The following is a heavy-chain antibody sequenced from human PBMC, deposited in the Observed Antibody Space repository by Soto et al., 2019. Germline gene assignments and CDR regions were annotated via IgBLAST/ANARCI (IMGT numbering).Heavy chain of an antibody. CDR3: ARGGGYTASGGNRGFWFDP. J-gene: IGHJ5*02. Sequence: PSETLSLTCTVSNESMSSGGYFWVWIRQHPGKGLEWIGHISSSGSANPNPSLKSRVSMSVDSSNNQFSLKLKSVTVADTAVYYCARGGGYTASGGNRGFWFDPWGQGTLVTVYS. CDR1: NESMSSGGYF. D-gene: IGHD5-18*01. V-gene: IGHV4-31*03. CDR2: ISSSGSA.